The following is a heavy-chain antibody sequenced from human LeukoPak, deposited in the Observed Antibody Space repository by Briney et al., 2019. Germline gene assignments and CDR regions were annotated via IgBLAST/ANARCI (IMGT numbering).Heavy chain of an antibody. CDR3: ARVGYSSGWSHFDL. CDR2: IYYSGST. Sequence: SEALSLTCSVSGGSISSYYWSWIRQPPEKGLEWIGYIYYSGSTNYNPSLRNRVTISVDTSKNQFSLKLSSVTAADTAVYYCARVGYSSGWSHFDLWGRGTLVTVSS. CDR1: GGSISSYY. V-gene: IGHV4-59*01. J-gene: IGHJ2*01. D-gene: IGHD6-19*01.